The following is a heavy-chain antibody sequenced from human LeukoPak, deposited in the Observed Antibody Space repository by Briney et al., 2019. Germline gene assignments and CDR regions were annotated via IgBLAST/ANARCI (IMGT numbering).Heavy chain of an antibody. J-gene: IGHJ6*02. CDR1: GFTFSSYG. CDR2: ISYDGSNK. V-gene: IGHV3-30*18. Sequence: GRSLGLSCAASGFTFSSYGMHWVRQAPGKGLEWVAVISYDGSNKYYADSVKGRFTISRDNSKNTLYLQMNSLRAEDTAVYYCAKDGYPGPHYYYYGMDVWGQGTTVTVSS. CDR3: AKDGYPGPHYYYYGMDV. D-gene: IGHD5-18*01.